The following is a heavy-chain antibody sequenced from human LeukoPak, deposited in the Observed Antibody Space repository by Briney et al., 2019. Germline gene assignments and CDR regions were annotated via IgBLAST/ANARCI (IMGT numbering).Heavy chain of an antibody. V-gene: IGHV1-3*01. CDR2: INAENGDT. CDR3: ARDQYNVIDS. D-gene: IGHD1-14*01. CDR1: GYRFTGYN. Sequence: GSVKVSCKASGYRFTGYNIDWVRQAPGQRPEWMGRINAENGDTKYSQKFQGRVTITRDTFASTSYMELSSLRSEDTAVYYCARDQYNVIDSWGQGTLVTVSS. J-gene: IGHJ4*02.